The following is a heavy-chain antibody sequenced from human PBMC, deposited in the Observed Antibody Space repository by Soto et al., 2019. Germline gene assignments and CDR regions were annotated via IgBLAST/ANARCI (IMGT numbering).Heavy chain of an antibody. CDR3: ARGMEVGWFDP. Sequence: PSETLSLTCAVSGGSISSGGYSWSWIRQPPGKGLEWIGYTYHSGSTYYNPSLKSRVTISVDRSKNQFSLKLSSVTAADTAVYYCARGMEVGWFDPWGQGTLVTVSS. CDR1: GGSISSGGYS. V-gene: IGHV4-30-2*01. D-gene: IGHD2-8*01. J-gene: IGHJ5*02. CDR2: TYHSGST.